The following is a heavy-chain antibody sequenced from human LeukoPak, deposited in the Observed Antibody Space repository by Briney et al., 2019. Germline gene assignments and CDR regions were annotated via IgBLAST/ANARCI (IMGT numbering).Heavy chain of an antibody. Sequence: GGSLRLSCAASGFTFSDYYMSWIRQAPGKGLDWVSYISSSGSTIYYADSVKGRFTISRDNAKNSLYLQMNSLRAEDTAVYYCATGDYDILTDNWFDPWGQGTLVTVSS. CDR2: ISSSGSTI. V-gene: IGHV3-11*01. J-gene: IGHJ5*02. CDR3: ATGDYDILTDNWFDP. CDR1: GFTFSDYY. D-gene: IGHD3-9*01.